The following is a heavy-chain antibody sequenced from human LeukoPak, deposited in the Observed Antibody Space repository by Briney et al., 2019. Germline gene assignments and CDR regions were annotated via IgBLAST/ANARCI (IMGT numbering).Heavy chain of an antibody. V-gene: IGHV4-59*01. Sequence: PSETLSLTCTVSGGSITNYYWSWIRQPPGKGLEWIGYIYSSGSPDYNPSLKSRVTISVDTSKNQFSLKLSSVTAADTAVYYCARAVAGRVGGFDYWGQGTLVTVSS. CDR2: IYSSGSP. D-gene: IGHD6-19*01. CDR1: GGSITNYY. CDR3: ARAVAGRVGGFDY. J-gene: IGHJ4*02.